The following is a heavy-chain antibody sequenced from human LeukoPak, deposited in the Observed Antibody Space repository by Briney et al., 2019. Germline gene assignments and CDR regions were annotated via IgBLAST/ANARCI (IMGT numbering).Heavy chain of an antibody. D-gene: IGHD6-19*01. CDR3: ARGGGSSGWYWFDP. J-gene: IGHJ5*02. V-gene: IGHV1-2*02. Sequence: GASAKVSCKASGYTFTGYYMRWVRQAPGQGLEWMGWINPNSGGTNYAQKFQGRVTMTRDTSISTAYMDLSRLRSDDTAVYYCARGGGSSGWYWFDPWGQGTLVTVSS. CDR2: INPNSGGT. CDR1: GYTFTGYY.